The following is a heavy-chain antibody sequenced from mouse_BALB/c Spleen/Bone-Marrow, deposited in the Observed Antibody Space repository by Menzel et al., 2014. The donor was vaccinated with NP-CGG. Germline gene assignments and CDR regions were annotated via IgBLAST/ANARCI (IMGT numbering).Heavy chain of an antibody. V-gene: IGHV5-6*01. Sequence: EVQLVESGGDLVKPGGSPKLSCAASGFTFSSYGMSWVRQTPDKRLEWVPTISSGGSYTYYPDSVKGRFTISRDNAKNTLYLQMSSLKSEDTAMYYCARSEGGRRGLFDYWGQGTTLTVSS. CDR2: ISSGGSYT. CDR3: ARSEGGRRGLFDY. J-gene: IGHJ2*01. CDR1: GFTFSSYG.